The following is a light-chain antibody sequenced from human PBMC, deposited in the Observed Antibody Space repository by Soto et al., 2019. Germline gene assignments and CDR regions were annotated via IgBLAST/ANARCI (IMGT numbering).Light chain of an antibody. V-gene: IGKV1-39*01. CDR1: QNINTY. J-gene: IGKJ3*01. CDR2: TAS. Sequence: DIQMTQSPSSLSASVGDRVTITCRASQNINTYLNWYQQRPGQAPQLLIFTASSFQGGVPARFSAGGSRTDFTLTISSLQPDDFATYYCQQTSAAPFTFCPGTKVDIK. CDR3: QQTSAAPFT.